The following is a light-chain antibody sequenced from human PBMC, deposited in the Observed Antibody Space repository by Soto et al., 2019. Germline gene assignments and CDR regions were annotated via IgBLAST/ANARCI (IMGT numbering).Light chain of an antibody. V-gene: IGKV1-27*01. J-gene: IGKJ4*01. CDR3: QKYNSAPLT. Sequence: AFVGDRVTITCRASQGIAPYLAWFQQKPGKVPKLLIYATSTLQSGVPSRFSGSGSGTDFTLTITSLQPEDVATYYCQKYNSAPLTFGGGTKVDIK. CDR2: ATS. CDR1: QGIAPY.